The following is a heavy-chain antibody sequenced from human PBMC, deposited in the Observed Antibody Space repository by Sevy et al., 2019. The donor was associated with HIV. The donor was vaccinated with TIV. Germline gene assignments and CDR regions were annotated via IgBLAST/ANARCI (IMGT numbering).Heavy chain of an antibody. CDR2: IYYSGST. J-gene: IGHJ5*02. Sequence: SETLSLTCTVSGGSISSGGYYWSWIRQHPGKGLEWIGYIYYSGSTYYNPSLKSRVTISVDTSKNQFSLKLSSVTAADTAVYYCARVTDCSSTSCWGWFDPWGQGTLVTVSS. CDR3: ARVTDCSSTSCWGWFDP. CDR1: GGSISSGGYY. V-gene: IGHV4-31*03. D-gene: IGHD2-2*01.